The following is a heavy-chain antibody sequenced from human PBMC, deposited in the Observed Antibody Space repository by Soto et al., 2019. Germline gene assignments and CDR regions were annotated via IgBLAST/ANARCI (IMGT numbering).Heavy chain of an antibody. V-gene: IGHV4-39*01. CDR1: GGSISSSSYY. D-gene: IGHD2-15*01. CDR2: IYYSGNT. Sequence: QLQLQESGPGLVKPSETLSLTCTVSGGSISSSSYYWGWVRQPPGKGLEWIGSIYYSGNTHYNPSLRSRVTISVDTSKNQFSLRLCSVTAADTAVYYCTRIYCSAAACYHFDYWGQGTLVTVSS. CDR3: TRIYCSAAACYHFDY. J-gene: IGHJ4*02.